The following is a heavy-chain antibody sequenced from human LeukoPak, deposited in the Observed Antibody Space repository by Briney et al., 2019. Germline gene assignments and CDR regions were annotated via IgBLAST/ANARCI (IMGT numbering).Heavy chain of an antibody. Sequence: ASVKVSCKASRYTFTPYYIHWVRQAPGQGLEWMGVINPSGGSTNYAQKFQGRVSMTPDTSTTTVYMELSSLRSEDTAVYYCARPAEYSNFLPDYWGQGTLVTVSS. CDR3: ARPAEYSNFLPDY. J-gene: IGHJ4*02. D-gene: IGHD4-11*01. V-gene: IGHV1-46*03. CDR2: INPSGGST. CDR1: RYTFTPYY.